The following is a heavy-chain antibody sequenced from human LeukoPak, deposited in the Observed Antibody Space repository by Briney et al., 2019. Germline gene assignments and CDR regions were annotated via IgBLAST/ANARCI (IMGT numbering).Heavy chain of an antibody. V-gene: IGHV4-39*01. Sequence: SETLSLTCTVSGGSISSSSYYWGWIRQPPGKGLEWIGSIYYSGITYYNPSLKSRVTISVDTSKNQFSLKLSSVTAADTAVYYCARQGSEYYYDSSGYSPPLYYFDYWGQGTLVTVSS. J-gene: IGHJ4*02. D-gene: IGHD3-22*01. CDR3: ARQGSEYYYDSSGYSPPLYYFDY. CDR2: IYYSGIT. CDR1: GGSISSSSYY.